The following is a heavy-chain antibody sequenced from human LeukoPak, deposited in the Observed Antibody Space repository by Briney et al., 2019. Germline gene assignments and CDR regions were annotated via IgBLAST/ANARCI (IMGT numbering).Heavy chain of an antibody. D-gene: IGHD6-19*01. CDR3: ARDKGSGWFDCDY. J-gene: IGHJ4*02. CDR1: GFSFDDYG. Sequence: GGSLRLSCAASGFSFDDYGLTWVRQAPGKGLEWVSGINWNGDSTDYADSVKGRFTISRDNAKNSLYLQMNSLRAEDTAVYYCARDKGSGWFDCDYWGQGTLVTVSS. V-gene: IGHV3-20*04. CDR2: INWNGDST.